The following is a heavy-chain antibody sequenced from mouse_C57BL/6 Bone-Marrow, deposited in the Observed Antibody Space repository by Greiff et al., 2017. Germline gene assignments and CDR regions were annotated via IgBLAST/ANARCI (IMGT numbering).Heavy chain of an antibody. CDR3: ARKTTNWYFDV. Sequence: VKLVESGPGLVQPSQSLSITCTVSGFSLTSSGVHWVRPSPGKGLEWLGVIWSGGSTDYNAAFISRLSISKDNSKSQVFFKMNSLQADDTAIYYCARKTTNWYFDVWGTGTTVTVSS. J-gene: IGHJ1*03. CDR1: GFSLTSSG. CDR2: IWSGGST. V-gene: IGHV2-2*01. D-gene: IGHD2-13*01.